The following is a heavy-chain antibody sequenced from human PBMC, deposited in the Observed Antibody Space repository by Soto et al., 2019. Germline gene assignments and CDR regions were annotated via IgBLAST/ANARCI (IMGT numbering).Heavy chain of an antibody. CDR1: GFTISSNA. J-gene: IGHJ4*02. V-gene: IGHV3-23*01. D-gene: IGHD1-1*01. Sequence: LRLSCAASGFTISSNAMYWVRQAPGKGLEWVSGISDRGDTTHYADSVKGRFTISRDTSKNTLYLQLNTLRADDTAVYYCAKDKPGTTSFDYWGQGTPVTVSS. CDR2: ISDRGDTT. CDR3: AKDKPGTTSFDY.